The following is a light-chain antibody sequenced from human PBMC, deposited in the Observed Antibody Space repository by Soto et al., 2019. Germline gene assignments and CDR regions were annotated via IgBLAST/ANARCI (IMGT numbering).Light chain of an antibody. Sequence: IVMTQSPDSLAVSLGERATIDCKSSQSVFYSSSNKNYLAWYQQKPGQPPKLLISWASTRESGVPDRFSGSGSGTDFTLTISSLQAEDVAVYYCQQYYSTPLTFGPGTKVDIK. CDR1: QSVFYSSSNKNY. CDR2: WAS. V-gene: IGKV4-1*01. J-gene: IGKJ3*01. CDR3: QQYYSTPLT.